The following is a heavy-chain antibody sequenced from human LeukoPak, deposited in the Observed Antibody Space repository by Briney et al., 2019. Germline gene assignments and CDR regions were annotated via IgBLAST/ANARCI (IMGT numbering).Heavy chain of an antibody. J-gene: IGHJ5*02. D-gene: IGHD3-22*01. CDR2: ISSSGSTI. CDR1: GFTFSDYY. V-gene: IGHV3-11*01. CDR3: ARDPYYDSSGYPLNWFDP. Sequence: GGSLRLSCAASGFTFSDYYMSWIRQAPGKGLEWVSYISSSGSTIYYADSVKGRFTISRDNAKNSLYLQMNSLRAEDTAVYYCARDPYYDSSGYPLNWFDPWGQGTLVTVSS.